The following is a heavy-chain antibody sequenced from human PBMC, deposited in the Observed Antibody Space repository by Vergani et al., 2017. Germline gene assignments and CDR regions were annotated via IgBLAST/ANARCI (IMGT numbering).Heavy chain of an antibody. J-gene: IGHJ3*02. Sequence: QVQLVQSGAEVKKPGSSVKVSCKASGGTFRSYAISWVRQAPGQGLEWMGGIIPIFGTANYAQKFQGRVTITADESTSTAYMELSSLRCEDTAVYYCAGRCSSTSCYDAFDIWGQGTMVTVSS. CDR1: GGTFRSYA. CDR3: AGRCSSTSCYDAFDI. V-gene: IGHV1-69*01. CDR2: IIPIFGTA. D-gene: IGHD2-2*01.